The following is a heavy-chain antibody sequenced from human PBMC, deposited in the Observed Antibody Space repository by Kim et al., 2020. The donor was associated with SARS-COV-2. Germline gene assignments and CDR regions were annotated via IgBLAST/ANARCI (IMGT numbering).Heavy chain of an antibody. D-gene: IGHD6-6*01. CDR2: IWNDGSNK. CDR1: GFSFSTYG. J-gene: IGHJ4*02. Sequence: GRSLRLSCAASGFSFSTYGMHWVRQAPGKGLEWVAMIWNDGSNKYYGDSVKGRFTISRDNSKNTLYLQMNNLRAEDTAVYYCATEYSSSSAFDYWGQGTLVTVSS. CDR3: ATEYSSSSAFDY. V-gene: IGHV3-33*03.